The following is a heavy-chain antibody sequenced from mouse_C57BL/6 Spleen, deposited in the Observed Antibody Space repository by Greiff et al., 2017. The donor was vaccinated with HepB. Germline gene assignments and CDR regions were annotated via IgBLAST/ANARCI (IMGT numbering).Heavy chain of an antibody. J-gene: IGHJ4*01. Sequence: QVQLQQSGAELVKPGASVKISCKASGYAFSSYWMNWVKQRPGKGLEWIGQIYPGDGDTNYNGKFKGKATLTADKSSSTAYMQLSSLTSEDSAVYFCARCGNLYAMDYWGQGTSVTVSS. CDR3: ARCGNLYAMDY. CDR2: IYPGDGDT. CDR1: GYAFSSYW. D-gene: IGHD2-1*01. V-gene: IGHV1-80*01.